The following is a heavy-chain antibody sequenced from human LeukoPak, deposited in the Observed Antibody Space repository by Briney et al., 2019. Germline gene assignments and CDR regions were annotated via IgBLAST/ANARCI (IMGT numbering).Heavy chain of an antibody. Sequence: GGSLRLSCAASGFTFSSYAMSWVRQAPGKGLEWVSATSGSGGSTYYADSVKGRFTISRDNSKNTLYLQMNSLRAEDTAAYYCAKGSTRGYYYYYGMDVWGKGTTVTVSS. D-gene: IGHD2-2*01. CDR1: GFTFSSYA. CDR3: AKGSTRGYYYYYGMDV. CDR2: TSGSGGST. J-gene: IGHJ6*04. V-gene: IGHV3-23*01.